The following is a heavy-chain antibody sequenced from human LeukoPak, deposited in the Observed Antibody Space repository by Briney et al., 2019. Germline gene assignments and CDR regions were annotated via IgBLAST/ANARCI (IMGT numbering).Heavy chain of an antibody. CDR3: ARDQTAAAGYYYYYYMDV. V-gene: IGHV3-21*01. J-gene: IGHJ6*03. CDR2: ISSSSSYI. Sequence: TGGSLRLSCAASGFTFSSYSMNWVRQAPGKGLEWVSSISSSSSYIYYADSVKGRFTISRDNAKNSLYLQMNSLRAEDTAVCYCARDQTAAAGYYYYYYMDVWGKGTTVTVSS. CDR1: GFTFSSYS. D-gene: IGHD6-13*01.